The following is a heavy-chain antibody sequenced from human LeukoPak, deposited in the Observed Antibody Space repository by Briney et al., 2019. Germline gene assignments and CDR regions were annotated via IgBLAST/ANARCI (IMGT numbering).Heavy chain of an antibody. CDR2: IIPIFGTA. J-gene: IGHJ4*02. D-gene: IGHD3-3*01. V-gene: IGHV1-69*13. CDR1: GGTFSSYA. Sequence: GASVKVSCKASGGTFSSYAISWVRQAPGQGLEWMGGIIPIFGTANYAQKFQGRVTITADESTSTAYMELSSLRSEDTAVYYCARRAYDFWSGYFGSAFDYWGQGTLVTVSS. CDR3: ARRAYDFWSGYFGSAFDY.